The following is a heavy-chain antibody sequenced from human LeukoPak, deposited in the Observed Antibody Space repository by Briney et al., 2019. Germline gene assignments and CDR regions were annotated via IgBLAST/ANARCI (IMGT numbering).Heavy chain of an antibody. D-gene: IGHD2-21*02. CDR1: GYSISSAFY. J-gene: IGHJ4*02. CDR2: IYHSGNT. CDR3: ARGVTAVLNP. Sequence: SETLSLTCTVSGYSISSAFYWVWIRQSPGKGLQWIGSIYHSGNTYYNPSLESRLTISVDTSKNQFSLKLNSVTAADTAVYYCARGVTAVLNPWGQGTLVTVSS. V-gene: IGHV4-38-2*02.